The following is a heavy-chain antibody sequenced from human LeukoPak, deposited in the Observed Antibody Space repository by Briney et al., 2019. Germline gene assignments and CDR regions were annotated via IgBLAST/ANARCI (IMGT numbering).Heavy chain of an antibody. D-gene: IGHD2-2*01. J-gene: IGHJ6*02. Sequence: KASETLSLTCAVYGGSFSGYYWSWIRQPPGKGLEWIGEINHSGSTNYNPSLKSRVTISVDTSKNQFSLKLSSVTAADTAVYYCAHGGVVLAAMYYYYYGMDVWGQGTTVTVSS. CDR3: AHGGVVLAAMYYYYYGMDV. V-gene: IGHV4-34*01. CDR1: GGSFSGYY. CDR2: INHSGST.